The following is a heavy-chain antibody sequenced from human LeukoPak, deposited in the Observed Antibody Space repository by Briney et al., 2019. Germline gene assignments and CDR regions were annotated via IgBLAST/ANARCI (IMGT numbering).Heavy chain of an antibody. CDR3: ARVSSGSYFGYYYYYMDV. D-gene: IGHD1-26*01. CDR2: INSDGSST. V-gene: IGHV3-74*01. CDR1: GFTFSNYW. Sequence: PGGSLRLSCAASGFTFSNYWMHWVRHAPGKGLVWVSRINSDGSSTSYADSMKGRFTISRDNAKNTLYLQMNSLRAEDTAVYYCARVSSGSYFGYYYYYMDVWGKGTTVTVSS. J-gene: IGHJ6*03.